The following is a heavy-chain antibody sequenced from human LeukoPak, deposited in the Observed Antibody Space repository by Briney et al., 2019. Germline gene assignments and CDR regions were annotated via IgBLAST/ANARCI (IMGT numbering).Heavy chain of an antibody. Sequence: ASVKVSCKASGYTFTSYGISWVRQAPGQGLEWMGWISAYNGNTNYAQKLQGRVTMTTDTSTSTAYMELRSLRSDDTAVYYCARWRYGSGSSSGLDYWGQGTLVTVSS. J-gene: IGHJ4*02. CDR2: ISAYNGNT. CDR3: ARWRYGSGSSSGLDY. D-gene: IGHD3-10*01. CDR1: GYTFTSYG. V-gene: IGHV1-18*01.